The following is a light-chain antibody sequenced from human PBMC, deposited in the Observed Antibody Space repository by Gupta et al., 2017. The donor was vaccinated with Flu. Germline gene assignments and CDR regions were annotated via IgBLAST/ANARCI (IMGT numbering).Light chain of an antibody. J-gene: IGLJ3*02. CDR2: EGN. V-gene: IGLV2-23*01. Sequence: QSALTQPASVSGSPGQSITISCTGTSTDVGIYNLVSFYQQPPGNPPKLMIYEGNRRPSGVSNRFSASESANTASPPXSXLRAEDXADYYCSQYADTGTWVFGGGTKVTVL. CDR1: STDVGIYNL. CDR3: SQYADTGTWV.